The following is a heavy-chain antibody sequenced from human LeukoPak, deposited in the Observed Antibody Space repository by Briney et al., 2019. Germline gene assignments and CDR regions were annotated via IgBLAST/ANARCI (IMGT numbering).Heavy chain of an antibody. D-gene: IGHD5-18*01. V-gene: IGHV3-21*01. CDR3: ARGGDTAMVPPDY. CDR2: ISSSSSYI. CDR1: GFTFSSYS. Sequence: GGSLRLSCAASGFTFSSYSMNWVRQAPGKGLEWVSSISSSSSYIYYADSVKGRFTISRDNAKNSLYLQMNSLRAEDTAVYYCARGGDTAMVPPDYWGQGTLVTVSS. J-gene: IGHJ4*02.